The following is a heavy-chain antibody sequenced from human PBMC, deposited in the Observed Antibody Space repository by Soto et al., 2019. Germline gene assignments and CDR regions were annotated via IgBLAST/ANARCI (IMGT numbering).Heavy chain of an antibody. Sequence: PGGSLRLSCAASGLIFNNFGIHWVRQAPGKGLEWVAVIWYDGSKKYYADSVKGRFTISRDSSKNTVDLEMNSLRVEDTAVYHCASAGQQLVWYFDYWGHGTLVTVSS. J-gene: IGHJ4*01. CDR1: GLIFNNFG. V-gene: IGHV3-33*01. CDR3: ASAGQQLVWYFDY. D-gene: IGHD6-13*01. CDR2: IWYDGSKK.